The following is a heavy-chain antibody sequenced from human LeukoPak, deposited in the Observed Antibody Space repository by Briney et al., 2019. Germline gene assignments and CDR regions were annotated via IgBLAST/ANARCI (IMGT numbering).Heavy chain of an antibody. CDR1: GFTFSSYA. J-gene: IGHJ3*02. V-gene: IGHV3-30*01. CDR3: ARAHDYGGNGAFDI. D-gene: IGHD4-23*01. CDR2: ISYDGSNK. Sequence: GRSLRLSCAASGFTFSSYAMHWVRQAPGKGLEWVAVISYDGSNKYYADSVKGRFTISRDNSKNKLYLQMNSLRAEDTAVYYCARAHDYGGNGAFDIWGQGTMVTVSS.